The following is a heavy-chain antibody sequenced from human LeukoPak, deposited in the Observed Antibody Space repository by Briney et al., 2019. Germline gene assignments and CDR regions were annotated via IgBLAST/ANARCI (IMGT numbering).Heavy chain of an antibody. D-gene: IGHD3-16*02. J-gene: IGHJ4*02. Sequence: VASVKVSCKASGGTFSSYAISWVRQAPGQGLEWMGGIIPIFGTANYAQKFQGRVTITADESTSTAYMELSSLRSEDTAVYYCARTTYDYVWGSYPPDYWGQGTLVTVSS. V-gene: IGHV1-69*01. CDR2: IIPIFGTA. CDR3: ARTTYDYVWGSYPPDY. CDR1: GGTFSSYA.